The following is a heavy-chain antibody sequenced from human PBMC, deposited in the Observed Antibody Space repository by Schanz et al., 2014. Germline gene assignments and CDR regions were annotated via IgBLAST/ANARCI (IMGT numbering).Heavy chain of an antibody. V-gene: IGHV4-39*01. D-gene: IGHD3-22*01. J-gene: IGHJ6*02. CDR3: ARLNYDSSGYPYYYGMDV. CDR1: GGSISSRNYY. CDR2: ISYSGFP. Sequence: QLQLQESGPGLVKPSETLSLTCTVSGGSISSRNYYWAWIRQPPGKGLEWIGTISYSGFPYFNPSLKSRLTISVDTSKDQFSVRLTSVTAADTAVYYCARLNYDSSGYPYYYGMDVWGQGTTVTVSS.